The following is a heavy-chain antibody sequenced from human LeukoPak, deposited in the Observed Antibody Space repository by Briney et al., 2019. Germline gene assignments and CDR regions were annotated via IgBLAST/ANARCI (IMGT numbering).Heavy chain of an antibody. V-gene: IGHV1-8*01. CDR2: MNPNSGNT. J-gene: IGHJ3*02. CDR1: GYTFTSYD. D-gene: IGHD3-22*01. CDR3: ARGSHYYDSSGYYYNAFDI. Sequence: ASVRVSCRASGYTFTSYDINWVRQATGQGLEWMGWMNPNSGNTGYAQKFQGRVTMTRNTSISTAYMELSSLRSEDTAVYYCARGSHYYDSSGYYYNAFDIWGQGTMVTVSS.